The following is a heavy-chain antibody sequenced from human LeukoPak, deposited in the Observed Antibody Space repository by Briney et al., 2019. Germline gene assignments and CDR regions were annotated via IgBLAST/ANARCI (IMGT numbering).Heavy chain of an antibody. Sequence: SETLSLTCSVSGDAISGYYWSWIRQSPGQGLEWIGYVYYSGSTNYNPSLKSRAAISIDTSKNQFSLNLTSVTAADTAVYYCASGWLRYYYFDTWGQGTLVTVSS. V-gene: IGHV4-59*01. CDR2: VYYSGST. D-gene: IGHD2-21*01. J-gene: IGHJ4*02. CDR1: GDAISGYY. CDR3: ASGWLRYYYFDT.